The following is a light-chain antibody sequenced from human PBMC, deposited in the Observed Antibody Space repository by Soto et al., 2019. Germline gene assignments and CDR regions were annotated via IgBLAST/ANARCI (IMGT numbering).Light chain of an antibody. V-gene: IGLV2-14*01. CDR2: DVT. CDR3: GSITRSSTSV. J-gene: IGLJ1*01. Sequence: QSVLSQPASVSVSPAQSITISCTGTSSDVGGFEYVSWYQHQPGKAPKLIIYDVTKRPSGVSNRFSGSKSGNTAPLTISGIQAEDEGDYYCGSITRSSTSVFGTGTKVTVL. CDR1: SSDVGGFEY.